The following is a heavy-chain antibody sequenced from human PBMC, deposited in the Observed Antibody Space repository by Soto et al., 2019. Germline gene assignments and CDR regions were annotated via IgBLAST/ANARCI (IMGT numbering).Heavy chain of an antibody. CDR1: GFTFSDHY. D-gene: IGHD3-22*01. Sequence: GGSLRLSCAASGFTFSDHYMDWVRQAPGKELEWVGRTRNKANSYTTEYAASVKDRFTISSDDSKNSLYLQMNSLKTEDTAVYYCASDSSGYYCDYYYYGMDVWGQGTTVTVSS. CDR2: TRNKANSYTT. V-gene: IGHV3-72*01. CDR3: ASDSSGYYCDYYYYGMDV. J-gene: IGHJ6*02.